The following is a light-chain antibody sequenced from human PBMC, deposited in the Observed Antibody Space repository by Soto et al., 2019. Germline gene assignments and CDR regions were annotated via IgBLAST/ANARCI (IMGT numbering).Light chain of an antibody. J-gene: IGLJ3*02. V-gene: IGLV2-11*01. CDR2: EVS. CDR3: CSYAGSSTWV. Sequence: QSVLTQPRSMSGSPGHSVTISCTGSSSDVGGYYYVAWYQQHPGRAPELIISEVSKRPSGVPDRFSGSKSSNTASLTISGLQAEDEADYYCCSYAGSSTWVFGGGTKLTVL. CDR1: SSDVGGYYY.